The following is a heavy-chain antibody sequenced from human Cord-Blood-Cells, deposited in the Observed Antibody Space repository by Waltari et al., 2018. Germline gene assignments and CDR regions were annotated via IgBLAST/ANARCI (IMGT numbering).Heavy chain of an antibody. CDR1: GYTFTSSG. J-gene: IGHJ3*02. Sequence: QVQLVQSGAEVKKPGASVKVSCKAFGYTFTSSGISRVRQAPGQGLEWTGWISAYNGNTNYAQKLQGRVTMTTDTSTSTAYMELRSLRSDDTAVYYCARSLLTARITGDAFDIWGQGTMVTVSS. D-gene: IGHD1-20*01. CDR2: ISAYNGNT. V-gene: IGHV1-18*04. CDR3: ARSLLTARITGDAFDI.